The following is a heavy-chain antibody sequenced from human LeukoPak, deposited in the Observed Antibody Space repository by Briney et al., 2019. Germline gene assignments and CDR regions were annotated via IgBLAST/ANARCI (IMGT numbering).Heavy chain of an antibody. CDR3: ARGGYYYGSGRSRNWFDP. CDR1: GGPFSGYY. CDR2: INHSGST. J-gene: IGHJ5*02. Sequence: SETLSLTCAVYGGPFSGYYWSWIRQPPGKGLEWIGEINHSGSTNYNPSLKSRVTISVDTSKNQFSLKLSSVTAADTAVYYCARGGYYYGSGRSRNWFDPWGQGTLVTVSS. V-gene: IGHV4-34*01. D-gene: IGHD3-10*01.